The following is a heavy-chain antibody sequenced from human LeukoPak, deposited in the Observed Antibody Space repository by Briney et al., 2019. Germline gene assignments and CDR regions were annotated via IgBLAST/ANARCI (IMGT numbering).Heavy chain of an antibody. J-gene: IGHJ4*02. V-gene: IGHV3-23*01. CDR3: EGSSYPFDY. D-gene: IGHD6-6*01. CDR2: ISGSGGST. CDR1: GFTFSSYA. Sequence: GGSLRLSCAASGFTFSSYAMSWVRQAPGKGLEWVSAISGSGGSTYYADSVKGRFTISRDNSKNTLYLQMNSLRAEDTAVYHCEGSSYPFDYWGQGTLVTVSS.